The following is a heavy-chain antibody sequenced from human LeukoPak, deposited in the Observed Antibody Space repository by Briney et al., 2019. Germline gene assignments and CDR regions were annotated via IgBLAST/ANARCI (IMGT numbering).Heavy chain of an antibody. CDR1: GGSISSYY. V-gene: IGHV4-4*07. Sequence: SETLSLTCTVSGGSISSYYWSWIRQPAGKGLEWIGRIYTSGSTNYNPSLKSRVTMSVDTSKNQFSLKLSSVTAADTAVYYCARLDHGSGSYTGWFDPWGQGTLVTVSS. D-gene: IGHD3-10*01. CDR3: ARLDHGSGSYTGWFDP. J-gene: IGHJ5*02. CDR2: IYTSGST.